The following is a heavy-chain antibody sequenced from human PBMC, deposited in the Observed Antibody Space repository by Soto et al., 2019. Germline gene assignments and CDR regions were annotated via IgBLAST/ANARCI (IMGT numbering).Heavy chain of an antibody. D-gene: IGHD2-2*01. Sequence: QVQLVQSGAEVKKPGSSVKVSCKASGGTFSSYAISWVRQAPGQGLEWMGGIIPIFGTANYAQKFQGRVTITADESTSTAYMELSSLRSEDTAVYYCARGVVVVPAATVYYGMDVWGHGTTVTVSS. J-gene: IGHJ6*02. V-gene: IGHV1-69*01. CDR2: IIPIFGTA. CDR1: GGTFSSYA. CDR3: ARGVVVVPAATVYYGMDV.